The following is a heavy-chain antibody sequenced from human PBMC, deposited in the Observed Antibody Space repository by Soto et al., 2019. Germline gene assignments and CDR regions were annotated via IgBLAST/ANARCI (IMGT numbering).Heavy chain of an antibody. CDR2: ISAHNGDT. Sequence: QVQLVQSGAEVKKPGASVKVSCKASGYSFATYGFSWVRQAPGQGLECVGWISAHNGDTHYSQKFQGRVTLTTDTSTTTGYMELRSLTSDDTAVYFCATEPIYYNDGSGYYPLGHWGQGTLVTVSS. V-gene: IGHV1-18*04. D-gene: IGHD3-22*01. J-gene: IGHJ4*02. CDR3: ATEPIYYNDGSGYYPLGH. CDR1: GYSFATYG.